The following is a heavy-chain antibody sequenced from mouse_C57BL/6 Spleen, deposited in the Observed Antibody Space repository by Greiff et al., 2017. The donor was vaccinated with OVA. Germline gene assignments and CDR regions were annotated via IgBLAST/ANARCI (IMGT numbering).Heavy chain of an antibody. J-gene: IGHJ1*03. D-gene: IGHD1-1*01. CDR1: GYTFTSYW. CDR3: ARSGITTVVVPYFDV. CDR2: IDPSDSYT. V-gene: IGHV1-69*01. Sequence: VQLQQSGAELVMPGASVKLSCKASGYTFTSYWMHWVKQRPGQGLEWIGEIDPSDSYTNYNQKFKGKSTLTVDKSSSTAYMQLSSLTSEDSAVYYCARSGITTVVVPYFDVWGTGTTVTVSS.